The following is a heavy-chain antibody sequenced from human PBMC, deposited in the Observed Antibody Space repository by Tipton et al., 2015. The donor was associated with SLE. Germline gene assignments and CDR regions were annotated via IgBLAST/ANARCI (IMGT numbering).Heavy chain of an antibody. J-gene: IGHJ4*02. CDR2: IYHSGST. D-gene: IGHD3-3*01. CDR1: GDSISNSPYY. V-gene: IGHV4-39*07. CDR3: ARLESASSFLPPIPDY. Sequence: TLSLTCTVSGDSISNSPYYWGWIRQPPGKGLQWIGNIYHSGSTYYNPSLKSRVTMSVDTSKNQFSLKLTSVTAADTAVYYCARLESASSFLPPIPDYWGQGTLVTVSS.